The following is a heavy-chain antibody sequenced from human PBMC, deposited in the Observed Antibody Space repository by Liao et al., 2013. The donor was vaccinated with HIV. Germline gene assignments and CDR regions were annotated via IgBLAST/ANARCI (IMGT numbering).Heavy chain of an antibody. J-gene: IGHJ2*01. Sequence: QLQLQESGPGLVKPSETLSLTCTVSGASISSSSYYWGWIRQPPGKGLEWIGSMDYSGSTYDNPSLKSRVTISVDTSKNQFSLKLSSVTAADTAVYYCARGKGDWYFDLWGRGTLVTVSS. CDR2: MDYSGST. D-gene: IGHD1-26*01. V-gene: IGHV4-39*07. CDR3: ARGKGDWYFDL. CDR1: GASISSSSYY.